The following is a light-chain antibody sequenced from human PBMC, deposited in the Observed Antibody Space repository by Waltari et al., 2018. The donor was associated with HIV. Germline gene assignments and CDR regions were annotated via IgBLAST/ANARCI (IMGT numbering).Light chain of an antibody. J-gene: IGLJ1*01. CDR2: GNT. CDR1: SHHTGAGYH. CDR3: QSYDSGLSAYV. Sequence: QSVLTQTPSVSVAPGQRVTISCTGSSHHTGAGYHVPWFQQLPGTAPKLLIYGNTNRPSGVPDRFSGSKSGTSASLAITGLQAEDEGDYYCQSYDSGLSAYVFGTGTKVTVL. V-gene: IGLV1-40*01.